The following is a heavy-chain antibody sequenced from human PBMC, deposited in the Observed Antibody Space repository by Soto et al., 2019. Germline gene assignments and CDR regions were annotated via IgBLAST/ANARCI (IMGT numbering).Heavy chain of an antibody. D-gene: IGHD3-9*01. J-gene: IGHJ5*01. CDR1: GYTFTSYD. CDR2: MNPNSGNT. CDR3: ERWPFDWLPRGFDS. V-gene: IGHV1-8*01. Sequence: ASVKVSCKASGYTFTSYDINWVRQATGQGLEWMGWMNPNSGNTGYAQKFQGRVTMTRNTSISTAYMELSSQRYEDTAVYYCERWPFDWLPRGFDSWGQGTLVTVSS.